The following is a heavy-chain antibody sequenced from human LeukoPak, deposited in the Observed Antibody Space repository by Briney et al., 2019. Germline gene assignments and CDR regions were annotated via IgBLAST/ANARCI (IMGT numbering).Heavy chain of an antibody. CDR1: GFTFSSYS. J-gene: IGHJ4*02. D-gene: IGHD6-19*01. CDR2: ISSSSSTI. CDR3: AKDPVVFHGGSGWHYFDQ. V-gene: IGHV3-48*01. Sequence: PGGSLRLSCAASGFTFSSYSMHWVRQAPGKGLEWVSYISSSSSTIYYADSVKGRFTISRDDSKNTLYLQMNSLRAEDTAIYYCAKDPVVFHGGSGWHYFDQWGQGTLVTVSS.